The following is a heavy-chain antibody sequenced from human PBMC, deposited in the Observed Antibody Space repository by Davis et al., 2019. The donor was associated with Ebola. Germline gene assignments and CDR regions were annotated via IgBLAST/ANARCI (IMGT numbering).Heavy chain of an antibody. CDR3: TAYDSTFRNY. V-gene: IGHV3-43D*03. Sequence: GESLKISCAASGFTFGDYAMHCVRQALGKGLEWVSLISWDGRSTAYADSVRDRFSISRDNSRNFLYLQMDGLRAEDTALYYCTAYDSTFRNYWGQGTLVTVSS. D-gene: IGHD3-22*01. CDR1: GFTFGDYA. J-gene: IGHJ4*02. CDR2: ISWDGRST.